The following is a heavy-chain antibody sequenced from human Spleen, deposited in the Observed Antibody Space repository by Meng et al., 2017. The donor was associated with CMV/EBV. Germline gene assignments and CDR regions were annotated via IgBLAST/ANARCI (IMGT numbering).Heavy chain of an antibody. Sequence: GGSLRLSCAASGFRFSSHAMIWVRQAPGKGLEWVSTISGSGGSTFYADSVKGRFTISRDNAKNSLYLQMNSLRAEDTAVYYCARDMITFGGVIVILGYYGMDVWGQGTTVTVSS. CDR1: GFRFSSHA. CDR2: ISGSGGST. D-gene: IGHD3-16*02. CDR3: ARDMITFGGVIVILGYYGMDV. J-gene: IGHJ6*02. V-gene: IGHV3-23*01.